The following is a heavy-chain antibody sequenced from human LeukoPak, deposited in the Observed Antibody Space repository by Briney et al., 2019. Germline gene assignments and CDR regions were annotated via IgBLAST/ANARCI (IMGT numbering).Heavy chain of an antibody. CDR3: ARDSVDGMDV. CDR2: IYYSGST. CDR1: GGSISSYY. J-gene: IGHJ6*02. V-gene: IGHV4-59*01. Sequence: PLETLSLTCTVSGGSISSYYWSWIRQPPGKGLEWIGYIYYSGSTNYNPSLKSRVTISVDTSKNQFSLKLSSVTAADTAVYYCARDSVDGMDVWGQGTTVTVSS.